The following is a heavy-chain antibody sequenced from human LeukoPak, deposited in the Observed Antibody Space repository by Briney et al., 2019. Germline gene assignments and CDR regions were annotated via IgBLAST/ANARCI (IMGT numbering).Heavy chain of an antibody. J-gene: IGHJ4*02. CDR2: ISGSGGST. CDR3: AKDVVLYDTRGDY. V-gene: IGHV3-23*01. CDR1: GFTFSSYA. D-gene: IGHD5/OR15-5a*01. Sequence: PGGSLRLSCAASGFTFSSYAMSWVRQAPGKGLEWVSAISGSGGSTYYADSVKGRFTISRDNSKNTLYPQMNSLRAEDTAVYYCAKDVVLYDTRGDYWGQGTLVTVSS.